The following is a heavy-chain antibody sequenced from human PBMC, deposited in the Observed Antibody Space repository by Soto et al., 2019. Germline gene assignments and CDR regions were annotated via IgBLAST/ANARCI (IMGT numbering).Heavy chain of an antibody. CDR2: AYYRSKWYI. CDR1: GDSVSSDSAA. CDR3: VRSRVFIAVTSVTNYYYYYGMYV. J-gene: IGHJ6*02. Sequence: PSQTLSLTCVISGDSVSSDSAAWNWIRQSPSRGLEWLGRAYYRSKWYIEYAPSVNSRITINPDTSKNQLSLQLISVNPEDTAVYYCVRSRVFIAVTSVTNYYYYYGMYVCGQRTTVPVS. D-gene: IGHD6-19*01. V-gene: IGHV6-1*01.